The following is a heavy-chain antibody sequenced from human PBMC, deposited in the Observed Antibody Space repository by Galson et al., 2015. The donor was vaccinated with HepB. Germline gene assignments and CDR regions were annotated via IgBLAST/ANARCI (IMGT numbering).Heavy chain of an antibody. V-gene: IGHV3-48*02. CDR3: ATALLEYDSSGYPYYYYYYGIDV. CDR1: GFTFSSYS. Sequence: SLRLSCAASGFTFSSYSMNWVRQAPGKGLEWVSYISSSSSTIYYADSVKGRFTISRDNAKNSLYLQMNSLRDEDTAVYYCATALLEYDSSGYPYYYYYYGIDVWGQGTTVTVSS. D-gene: IGHD3-22*01. J-gene: IGHJ6*02. CDR2: ISSSSSTI.